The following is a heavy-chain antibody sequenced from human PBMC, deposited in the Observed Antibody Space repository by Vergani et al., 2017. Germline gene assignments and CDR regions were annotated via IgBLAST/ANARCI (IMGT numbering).Heavy chain of an antibody. J-gene: IGHJ5*02. Sequence: QVQLQESGPGLVKPSQTLSLTCTVSGGSISSGGYYWSWIRQHPGKGLEWIGYIYYSGSTYYNPSLKSRFTISVDTSKNQFSLKLSSVTAADTAVYYCAGTYDYVWGSYRSVDQQFDPWGQGTLVTVSS. CDR2: IYYSGST. CDR1: GGSISSGGYY. V-gene: IGHV4-31*03. D-gene: IGHD3-16*02. CDR3: AGTYDYVWGSYRSVDQQFDP.